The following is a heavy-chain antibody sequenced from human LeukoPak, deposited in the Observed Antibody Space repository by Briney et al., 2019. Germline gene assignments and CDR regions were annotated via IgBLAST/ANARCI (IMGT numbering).Heavy chain of an antibody. D-gene: IGHD2-21*02. CDR3: ARGLVVTATFDY. J-gene: IGHJ4*02. Sequence: GGSLRLSCAASGFTVNSNYMSWVRQAPGKGLEWVSVLYTGGNTLYADSVKGRFTISRDNSKNTLYLQMNSLRAEDTAVYYCARGLVVTATFDYWGQGTLVTVSS. CDR2: LYTGGNT. CDR1: GFTVNSNY. V-gene: IGHV3-53*01.